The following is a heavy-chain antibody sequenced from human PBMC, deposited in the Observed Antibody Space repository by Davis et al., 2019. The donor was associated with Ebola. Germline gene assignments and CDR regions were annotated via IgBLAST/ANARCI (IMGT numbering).Heavy chain of an antibody. Sequence: ASVKVSCKASGYTFTSYNMQWVRQAPGQRFEWMGWINGGNGNTKYSEKFQGKVTMTTDTSTSTAYMELRSLRSDDTAVYYCARDGRDMVRGVHSYYYYGMDVWGQGTTVTVSS. J-gene: IGHJ6*02. CDR3: ARDGRDMVRGVHSYYYYGMDV. V-gene: IGHV1-3*01. CDR1: GYTFTSYN. D-gene: IGHD3-10*01. CDR2: INGGNGNT.